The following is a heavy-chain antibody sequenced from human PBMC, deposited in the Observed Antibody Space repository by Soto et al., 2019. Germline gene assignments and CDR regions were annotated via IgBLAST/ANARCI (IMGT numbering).Heavy chain of an antibody. D-gene: IGHD3-22*01. CDR2: ISSDGSDK. V-gene: IGHV3-30*18. Sequence: QVQLVESGGGVVRPGRSLRLSCAASGFTFSSYGMHWVRQAPGKGLEWVAVISSDGSDKNYADSVKGRFSISRDNSRNTLFLQMNSLRPEDTAVFYCAKEPYDSTGFYYSFHHWGQGTLVTVSS. CDR3: AKEPYDSTGFYYSFHH. CDR1: GFTFSSYG. J-gene: IGHJ4*02.